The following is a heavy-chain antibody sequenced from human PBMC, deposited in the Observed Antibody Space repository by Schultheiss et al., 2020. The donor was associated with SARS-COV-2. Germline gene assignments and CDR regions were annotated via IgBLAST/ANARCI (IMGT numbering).Heavy chain of an antibody. CDR3: ARDYFGYGDYYYGMDV. CDR1: GFTFSSYW. CDR2: IRESSNYI. V-gene: IGHV3-21*01. J-gene: IGHJ6*02. D-gene: IGHD4-17*01. Sequence: GGSLRLSCAASGFTFSSYWMHWVRQAPGKGLVWVSFIRESSNYIYYSDSVKGRFTISRDNVKNSLYLQMNNLRPEDTAVYYCARDYFGYGDYYYGMDVWGQGTTVTVSS.